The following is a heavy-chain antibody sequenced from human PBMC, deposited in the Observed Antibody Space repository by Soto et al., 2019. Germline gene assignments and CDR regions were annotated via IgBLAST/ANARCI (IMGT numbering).Heavy chain of an antibody. CDR3: ARIINDFWSGYYQFDY. CDR1: GFSLSNARMG. V-gene: IGHV2-26*01. CDR2: IFSNDEK. J-gene: IGHJ4*02. D-gene: IGHD3-3*01. Sequence: QVTLKESGPVLVKPTETLTLTCTVSGFSLSNARMGVSWIRQPPGKALEWLAHIFSNDEKSYSTSLKSRLTISKDTSKSQVVLTMTNMDPVDTATYYCARIINDFWSGYYQFDYWGQGTLVTVSS.